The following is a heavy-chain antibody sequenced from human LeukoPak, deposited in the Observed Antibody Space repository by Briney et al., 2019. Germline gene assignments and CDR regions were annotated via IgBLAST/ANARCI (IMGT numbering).Heavy chain of an antibody. CDR2: IIPIFGTA. CDR1: GGTFSSYA. CDR3: AGVLSLYYYYYMDV. Sequence: SVKVSCKASGGTFSSYAISWVRQAPGQGLEWMGGIIPIFGTANYAQKFQGRVTITADESTSTAYMELSSLRSEDTAVYYCAGVLSLYYYYYMDVWGKGTTVTVSS. J-gene: IGHJ6*03. V-gene: IGHV1-69*13. D-gene: IGHD2/OR15-2a*01.